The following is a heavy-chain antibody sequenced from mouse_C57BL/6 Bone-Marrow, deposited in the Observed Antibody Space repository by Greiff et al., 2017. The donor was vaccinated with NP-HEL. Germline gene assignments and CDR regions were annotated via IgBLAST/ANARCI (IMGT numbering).Heavy chain of an antibody. CDR3: AREGMGFDY. CDR1: GYTFTSYW. V-gene: IGHV1-69*01. CDR2: IDPSDSYT. Sequence: QVQLKQPGAELVMPGASVKLSCKASGYTFTSYWMHWVKQRPGQGLEWIGEIDPSDSYTNYTQKFKGKSTLTVDKSSSTAYMQLSSLTSEDSAVYYCAREGMGFDYWGQGTTLTVSS. J-gene: IGHJ2*01.